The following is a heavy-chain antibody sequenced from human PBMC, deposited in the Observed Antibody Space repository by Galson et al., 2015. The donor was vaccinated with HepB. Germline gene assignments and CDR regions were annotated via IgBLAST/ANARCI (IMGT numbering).Heavy chain of an antibody. CDR2: IWYDGSNK. V-gene: IGHV3-33*01. D-gene: IGHD6-13*01. J-gene: IGHJ5*01. CDR3: ARDVIAAAWFDS. CDR1: GFTFTSYG. Sequence: SLRLSCAASGFTFTSYGMHWVRQAPGKGLEWVAVIWYDGSNKYYADSVKGRFTISRDNSKNTLYLQMNSLRAEDTAVYYCARDVIAAAWFDSWGQGTLVTVSS.